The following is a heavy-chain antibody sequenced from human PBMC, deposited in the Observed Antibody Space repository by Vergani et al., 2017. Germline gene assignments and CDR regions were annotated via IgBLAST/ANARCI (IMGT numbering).Heavy chain of an antibody. V-gene: IGHV3-43*01. Sequence: EVQLVESGGVVVQPGGFLRLSCAASGFTFDDYTMHWVRQAPGKGLEWVSLISWDGGSTYYADSVKGRFTISRDNSKNSLYLQMNSLRTEDTALYYCARLSYDTTPYLQGGYDCWGQGTLVSVSS. CDR2: ISWDGGST. CDR1: GFTFDDYT. J-gene: IGHJ4*02. D-gene: IGHD3-22*01. CDR3: ARLSYDTTPYLQGGYDC.